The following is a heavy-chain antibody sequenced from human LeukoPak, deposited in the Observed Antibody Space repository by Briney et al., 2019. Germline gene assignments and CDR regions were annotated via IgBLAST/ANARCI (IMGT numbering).Heavy chain of an antibody. J-gene: IGHJ3*02. CDR3: ARDPAWSGGSYANDAFDI. Sequence: SETLSLTCTVSGGSISSSSYYWGWIRQPPGKGLEWIGSIYYSGSTYYNPSLKSRVTISVDTSKNQFSLKLSSVTAADTAVYYCARDPAWSGGSYANDAFDIWGQGTMVTVSS. D-gene: IGHD2-2*01. CDR1: GGSISSSSYY. CDR2: IYYSGST. V-gene: IGHV4-39*07.